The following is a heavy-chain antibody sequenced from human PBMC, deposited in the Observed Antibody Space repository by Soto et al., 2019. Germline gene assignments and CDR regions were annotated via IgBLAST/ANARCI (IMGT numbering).Heavy chain of an antibody. J-gene: IGHJ4*02. CDR1: GFTFTSYA. D-gene: IGHD2-2*01. Sequence: GGSLRLPCAASGFTFTSYAMSWVRQAPGEGLEWVSGISGSGGSTHYADSVKGRFTISRDSSKSTLYLQMNSLRAEDTAVYYCAKDRYCSSTSCYAGFDYWGQGTLVTVSS. CDR3: AKDRYCSSTSCYAGFDY. CDR2: ISGSGGST. V-gene: IGHV3-23*01.